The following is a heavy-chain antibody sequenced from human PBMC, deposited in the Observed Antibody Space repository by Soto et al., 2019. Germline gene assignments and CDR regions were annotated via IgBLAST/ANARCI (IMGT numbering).Heavy chain of an antibody. J-gene: IGHJ3*02. Sequence: EVQLVESGGGLVQPGGSLRLSCAASGFTVSSNYMSWVRQAPGKGLEWVSVIYSGGSTYYADSVKGRFTISRHNSKTTLYLQMNSPRAEDTAVYYCARRGGEGGYVESAFDIWGQGTMVTVSS. CDR2: IYSGGST. D-gene: IGHD5-12*01. CDR1: GFTVSSNY. V-gene: IGHV3-53*04. CDR3: ARRGGEGGYVESAFDI.